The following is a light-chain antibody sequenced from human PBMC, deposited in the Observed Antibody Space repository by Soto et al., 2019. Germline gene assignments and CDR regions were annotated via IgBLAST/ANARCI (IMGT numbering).Light chain of an antibody. CDR3: SSYGSSITVV. J-gene: IGLJ2*01. CDR2: EVS. Sequence: QSALTQPASVSGSPGQSITISCTGTSSDVGGYNYVSWYQQHPGKAPKLMIYEVSNRPSGVSNRFSGSKSGNMASLTISGLQAEDEADYYCSSYGSSITVVFGGGTQLTVL. CDR1: SSDVGGYNY. V-gene: IGLV2-14*01.